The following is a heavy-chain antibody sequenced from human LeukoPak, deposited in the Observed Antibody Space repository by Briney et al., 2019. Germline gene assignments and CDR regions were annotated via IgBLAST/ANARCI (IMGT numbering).Heavy chain of an antibody. J-gene: IGHJ4*02. Sequence: GGSLRLSCAASGFSVSINYMSWVRQAPGKGLEWVSVIYSDGSTYYADSVKGRFTISRDNSKNTLYLQMNSLRAEDTAVYYCARDSRDMVRGANPDYWDQGTLVTVSS. D-gene: IGHD3-10*01. V-gene: IGHV3-53*01. CDR1: GFSVSINY. CDR3: ARDSRDMVRGANPDY. CDR2: IYSDGST.